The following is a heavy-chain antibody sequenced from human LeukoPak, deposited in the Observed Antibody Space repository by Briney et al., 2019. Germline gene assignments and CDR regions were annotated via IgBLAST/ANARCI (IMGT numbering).Heavy chain of an antibody. D-gene: IGHD6-6*01. CDR1: GFTFSSYE. J-gene: IGHJ4*02. Sequence: GGSLRLSCAASGFTFSSYEMNWVRQAPGKGLGWVSYISSSGSTIYYADSVKGRFTISRDNAKNSLYLQMNSLRAEDTAVYYCARPYSSSSDYWGQGTLVTVSS. CDR3: ARPYSSSSDY. V-gene: IGHV3-48*03. CDR2: ISSSGSTI.